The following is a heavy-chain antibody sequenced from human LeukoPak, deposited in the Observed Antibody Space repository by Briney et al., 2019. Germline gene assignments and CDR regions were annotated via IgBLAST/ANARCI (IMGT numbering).Heavy chain of an antibody. CDR3: ARVRYSDVLTGYYGDGYFDY. J-gene: IGHJ4*02. V-gene: IGHV4-59*01. D-gene: IGHD3-9*01. CDR1: GFTFSTYA. CDR2: IYYTRST. Sequence: GSLRLSCAASGFTFSTYAMSWIRQPPGKGLEWIGYIYYTRSTHYNPSLKSRVTISVDTSKNQFSLKLSSVTAADTAVYYCARVRYSDVLTGYYGDGYFDYWGQGTLVTVSS.